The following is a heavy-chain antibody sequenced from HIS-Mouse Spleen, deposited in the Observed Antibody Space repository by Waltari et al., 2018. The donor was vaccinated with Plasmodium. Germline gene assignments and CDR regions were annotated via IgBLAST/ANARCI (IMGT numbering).Heavy chain of an antibody. J-gene: IGHJ4*02. V-gene: IGHV3-30*18. CDR2: ISYDGSNK. CDR1: GFTLRSYG. CDR3: AKAQGVINFDY. Sequence: QVQLVESGGGVVQPGRSLRLSCAASGFTLRSYGMHWVRQAPGKGLEWVAVISYDGSNKYYADSVKGRFTISRDNSKNTLYLQMNSLRAEDTAVYYCAKAQGVINFDYWGQGTLVTVSS. D-gene: IGHD3-16*01.